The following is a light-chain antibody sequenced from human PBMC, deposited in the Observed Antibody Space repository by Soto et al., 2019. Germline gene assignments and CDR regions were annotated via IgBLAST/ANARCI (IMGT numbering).Light chain of an antibody. CDR3: CSYAGSYTFDV. CDR1: SSDVGGYDY. J-gene: IGLJ1*01. CDR2: DVS. Sequence: QSALTQPRSVSGSPGQSVTISCTGTSSDVGGYDYVSWYQQHPGKAPKLMIYDVSKRPSGVPDRFSGSKSGNTGSLIISGLQAEDEADYYCCSYAGSYTFDVFGTGTKVTVL. V-gene: IGLV2-11*01.